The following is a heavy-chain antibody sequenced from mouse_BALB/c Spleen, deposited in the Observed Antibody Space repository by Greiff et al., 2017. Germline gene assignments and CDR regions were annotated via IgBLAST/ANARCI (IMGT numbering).Heavy chain of an antibody. V-gene: IGHV3-2*02. D-gene: IGHD1-1*01. CDR3: ASFLYYGSRESPDYFDY. CDR2: ISYSGST. CDR1: GYSITSDYA. J-gene: IGHJ2*01. Sequence: EVQLKESGPGLVKPSQSLSLTCTVTGYSITSDYAWNWIRQFPGNKLEWMGYISYSGSTSYNPSLKSRISITRDTSKNQFFLQLNSVTTEDTATYYCASFLYYGSRESPDYFDYWGQGTTLTVSS.